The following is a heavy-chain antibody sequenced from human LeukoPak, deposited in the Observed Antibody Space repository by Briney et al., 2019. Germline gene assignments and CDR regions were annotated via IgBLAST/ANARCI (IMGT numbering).Heavy chain of an antibody. CDR1: GTSISSHY. CDR3: ARDGTSGYFPWYFDL. V-gene: IGHV4-59*11. CDR2: IYYTGST. J-gene: IGHJ2*01. Sequence: SETLSLTCTVSGTSISSHYWNWIRQPPGKGLEWIGYIYYTGSTNYSPSLQSRVTISVDTSRNQFSLKLTSVTAADTAVYYCARDGTSGYFPWYFDLWGRGTLVTVSS. D-gene: IGHD3-22*01.